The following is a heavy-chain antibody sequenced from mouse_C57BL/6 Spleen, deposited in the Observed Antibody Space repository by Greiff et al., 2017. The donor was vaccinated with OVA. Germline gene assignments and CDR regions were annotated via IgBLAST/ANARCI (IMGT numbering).Heavy chain of an antibody. J-gene: IGHJ2*01. D-gene: IGHD1-1*02. CDR1: GFTFSSYA. CDR2: ISSGGDYI. V-gene: IGHV5-9-1*02. CDR3: TREGGKYYFDY. Sequence: EVKVVESGEGLVKPGGSLKLSCAASGFTFSSYAMSWVRQTPEKRLEWVAYISSGGDYIYYAETVKGRFTISRDNARNTRYLQMSNLNSEDTAMYYSTREGGKYYFDYWGQGTTLTVSS.